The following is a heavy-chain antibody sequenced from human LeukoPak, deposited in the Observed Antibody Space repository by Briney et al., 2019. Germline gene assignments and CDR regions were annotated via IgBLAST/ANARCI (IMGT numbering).Heavy chain of an antibody. CDR2: ISYDGSNK. Sequence: GRSLRLSCAASGFTFSNYGMHWLRQAPGKGLEWVAVISYDGSNKHYADSVKGRFTISRDNSKNMLYLQMNSLRAEDTAVYYCARGGNNWNYRAYFDYWGQGTLVTVSS. D-gene: IGHD1-7*01. CDR3: ARGGNNWNYRAYFDY. J-gene: IGHJ4*02. V-gene: IGHV3-33*01. CDR1: GFTFSNYG.